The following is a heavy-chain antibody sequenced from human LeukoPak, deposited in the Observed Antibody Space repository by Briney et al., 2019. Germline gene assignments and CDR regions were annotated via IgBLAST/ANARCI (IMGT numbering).Heavy chain of an antibody. V-gene: IGHV4-38-2*01. Sequence: PSETLSLTCAVSGYSISSGYYWGWIRQPPGKGLEWIGSIYHSGSTYYNPSLKSRVTISVDTSKNQFSLKLSSVTAADTAVYYCARHEYCSGGSCYASFDYWGQGTLVTVFS. D-gene: IGHD2-15*01. CDR1: GYSISSGYY. CDR3: ARHEYCSGGSCYASFDY. J-gene: IGHJ4*02. CDR2: IYHSGST.